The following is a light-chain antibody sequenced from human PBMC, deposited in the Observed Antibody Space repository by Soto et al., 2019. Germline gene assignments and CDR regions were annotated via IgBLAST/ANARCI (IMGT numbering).Light chain of an antibody. CDR1: QSVDSSD. CDR2: AAS. J-gene: IGKJ3*01. Sequence: FLTQSPDSLSLSPGESDTVSCRASQSVDSSDVAWYQHKPGQPPTLLIYAASTRVAGITDRFSGSGSGTDFTLSVSRLEPQDFAVYYCQHYGSPPLITFGPGTRVDIK. V-gene: IGKV3-20*01. CDR3: QHYGSPPLIT.